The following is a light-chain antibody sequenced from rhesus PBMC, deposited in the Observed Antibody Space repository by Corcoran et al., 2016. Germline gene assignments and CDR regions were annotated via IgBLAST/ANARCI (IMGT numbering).Light chain of an antibody. CDR2: SAS. V-gene: IGKV3-10*01. J-gene: IGKJ2*01. CDR3: YQHSSGYS. Sequence: ILTQSPATLSLSPGERATLSCRASQSVSTYLAWYQQKPGQAPRLLIYSASSRATGIPDRFSGSGSGTDFTLTISNLEPEDVGIYHCYQHSSGYSFGQGTKVEIK. CDR1: QSVSTY.